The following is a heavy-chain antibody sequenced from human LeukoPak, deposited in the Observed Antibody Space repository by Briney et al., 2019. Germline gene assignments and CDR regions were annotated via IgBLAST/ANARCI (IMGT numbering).Heavy chain of an antibody. CDR3: ARAIKLSGSNYYYYGMDV. Sequence: PGGSLRLSCAASGFTFSSYAMHWVRQAPGKGLEWVAVISYDGSNKYYADSVKGRFTISRDNSKNTLYPQMNSLRAEDTAMYYCARAIKLSGSNYYYYGMDVWGQGTTVTVSS. D-gene: IGHD1-26*01. V-gene: IGHV3-30-3*01. CDR1: GFTFSSYA. J-gene: IGHJ6*02. CDR2: ISYDGSNK.